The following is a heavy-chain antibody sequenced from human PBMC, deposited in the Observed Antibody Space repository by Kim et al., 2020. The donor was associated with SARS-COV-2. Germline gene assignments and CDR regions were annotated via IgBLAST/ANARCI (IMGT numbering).Heavy chain of an antibody. CDR3: AKDLSQGYGDHTAFDY. CDR1: GFTFSSYA. Sequence: GGSLRLSCAASGFTFSSYAMSWVRQAPGKGLEWVSAISGSGGSTYYADSVKGRFTISRDNSKNTLYLQMNSLRAEDTAVYYCAKDLSQGYGDHTAFDYWGQGTLVTVSS. V-gene: IGHV3-23*01. D-gene: IGHD4-17*01. CDR2: ISGSGGST. J-gene: IGHJ4*02.